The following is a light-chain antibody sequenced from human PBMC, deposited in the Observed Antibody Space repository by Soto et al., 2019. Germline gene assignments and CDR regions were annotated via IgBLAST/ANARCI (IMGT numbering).Light chain of an antibody. CDR3: CSYAGSDTYDV. Sequence: QSALTQPRSVSGSPGQSVTIFCTGTSSDVGGYNYVSWYQQHPGKAPKLMICDVSKRPSGVPDRFSGSKSGNTASLTISGLQADDEADYYCCSYAGSDTYDVFGTGTKLTVL. V-gene: IGLV2-11*01. CDR1: SSDVGGYNY. CDR2: DVS. J-gene: IGLJ1*01.